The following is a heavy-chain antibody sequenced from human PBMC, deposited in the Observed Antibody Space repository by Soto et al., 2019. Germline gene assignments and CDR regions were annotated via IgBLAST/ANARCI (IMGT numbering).Heavy chain of an antibody. V-gene: IGHV1-3*01. CDR2: LRAGNGDT. D-gene: IGHD2-15*01. Sequence: ASVKVSCKASGYTFTTYSIHWVRQAPGQRLEWMGWLRAGNGDTRYSQEFQGRVTLTRDTFANTAYMELSSLRSEDTAVYYCARDGYCTGGHCYSVHWGQGTLVTVSS. J-gene: IGHJ4*02. CDR3: ARDGYCTGGHCYSVH. CDR1: GYTFTTYS.